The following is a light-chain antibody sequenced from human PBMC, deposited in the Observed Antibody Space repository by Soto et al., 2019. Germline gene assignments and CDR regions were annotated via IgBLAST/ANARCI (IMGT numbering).Light chain of an antibody. CDR2: EVT. V-gene: IGLV2-14*01. CDR3: GSYSSNDTNFV. J-gene: IGLJ1*01. Sequence: QSALAQPSSVSGSPGQSITISCTGTSTDVGGYNYVSWYQHHSGKAPKLLIYEVTNRPSGISDRFSGSKSVNTASLTISGLQAEDESDYYCGSYSSNDTNFVLGTGTKVTV. CDR1: STDVGGYNY.